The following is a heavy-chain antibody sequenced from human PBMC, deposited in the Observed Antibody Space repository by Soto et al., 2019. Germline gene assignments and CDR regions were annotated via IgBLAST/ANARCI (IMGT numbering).Heavy chain of an antibody. D-gene: IGHD6-19*01. V-gene: IGHV3-30*03. CDR2: LSHDGTIT. J-gene: IGHJ5*02. Sequence: QVQLVESGGGVVQPGRSLRLSCAASGFTFNNYGMHCVRQAPGKGLEWVAILSHDGTITYYGDSVRGRFTVSRDESKNTLYLQMNSLRPEDTAVYYCARDWGSSGWFNWFDPWGQGTLVTVSS. CDR1: GFTFNNYG. CDR3: ARDWGSSGWFNWFDP.